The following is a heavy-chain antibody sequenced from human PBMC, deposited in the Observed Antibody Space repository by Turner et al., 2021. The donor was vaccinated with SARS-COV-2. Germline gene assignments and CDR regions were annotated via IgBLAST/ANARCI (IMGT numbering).Heavy chain of an antibody. V-gene: IGHV4-39*01. CDR1: GCSISSSSYY. Sequence: QHLLQESGPGLRKPSDIQFLTTTASGCSISSSSYYWVWIRQPPGKGLEWIGSIYYSGSTSYNPSLKSRVTISVDTSKNQFSLKLTSVTAADTAVYFCARHWEVAAAAYLARFDPWGQGTLVTVSS. CDR2: IYYSGST. J-gene: IGHJ5*02. D-gene: IGHD6-13*01. CDR3: ARHWEVAAAAYLARFDP.